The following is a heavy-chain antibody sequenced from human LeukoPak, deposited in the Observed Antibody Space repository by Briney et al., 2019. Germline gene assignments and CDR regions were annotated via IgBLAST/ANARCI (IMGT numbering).Heavy chain of an antibody. Sequence: GGSLRLSCAASGFTFSSYSMNWVRQAPGKGLEWVPSISSSSSYIYYADSVKGRFTISRDNAKNSLYLQMNSLRAEDTAVYYCARDHYDILTGYYNPLGYWGQGTLVTVSS. J-gene: IGHJ4*02. D-gene: IGHD3-9*01. CDR1: GFTFSSYS. CDR3: ARDHYDILTGYYNPLGY. V-gene: IGHV3-21*01. CDR2: ISSSSSYI.